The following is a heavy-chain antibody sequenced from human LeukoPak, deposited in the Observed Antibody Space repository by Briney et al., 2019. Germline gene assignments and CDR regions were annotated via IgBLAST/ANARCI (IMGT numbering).Heavy chain of an antibody. J-gene: IGHJ4*02. Sequence: PGGPLRLSCAASGFTFSSYWMSWVRQAPGKGLEWVANIKQDGSEKYYVDSVRGRFTISRDNAKNSLYLQMNSLRAEDTAVYYCARGGPDRDTAMATLDYWGQGTLVTVSS. D-gene: IGHD5-18*01. CDR2: IKQDGSEK. V-gene: IGHV3-7*01. CDR3: ARGGPDRDTAMATLDY. CDR1: GFTFSSYW.